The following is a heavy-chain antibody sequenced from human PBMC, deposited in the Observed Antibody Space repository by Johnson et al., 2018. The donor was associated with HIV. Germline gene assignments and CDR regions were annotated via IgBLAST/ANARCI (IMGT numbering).Heavy chain of an antibody. CDR1: GFTFSSYA. V-gene: IGHV3-30*04. D-gene: IGHD3-16*01. Sequence: QVQLVESGGGVVQPERSLRLSCSASGFTFSSYAMHWVRQAPGKGLEWVACISYDGSNKYYAGSVKGRFTISRDNSKNTLYLQMNSLRAEDTAVYYCAREVYAHDAFDIWGQGTMVTVSS. CDR2: ISYDGSNK. J-gene: IGHJ3*02. CDR3: AREVYAHDAFDI.